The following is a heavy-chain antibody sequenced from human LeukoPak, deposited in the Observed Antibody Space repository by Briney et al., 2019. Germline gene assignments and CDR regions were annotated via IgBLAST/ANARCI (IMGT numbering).Heavy chain of an antibody. CDR3: AKDGNPFYCDGDCYPRTLGD. D-gene: IGHD2-21*02. CDR1: GFTFSSYA. CDR2: ISGSGGST. J-gene: IGHJ4*02. V-gene: IGHV3-23*01. Sequence: PGGSLRLSCAASGFTFSSYAMSWVRQAPGKGLEWVSDISGSGGSTYYADSVKGRFTISRDNSKNTLYLQMNSLRAEDTAVYYCAKDGNPFYCDGDCYPRTLGDWGQGTLVTVSS.